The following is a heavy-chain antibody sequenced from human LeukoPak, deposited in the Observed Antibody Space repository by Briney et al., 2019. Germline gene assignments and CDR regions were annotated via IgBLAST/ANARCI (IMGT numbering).Heavy chain of an antibody. D-gene: IGHD3-10*01. Sequence: SETLSLTCTVSGGSISSYYWSWIRQPPGKGLEWIGYIYYSGSTNYNPSLKSRVTISVDTSKNQFSLKLSSVTAADTAVYYYARGQGFGENGFDYWGQGTLVTVSS. CDR3: ARGQGFGENGFDY. CDR2: IYYSGST. J-gene: IGHJ4*02. V-gene: IGHV4-59*01. CDR1: GGSISSYY.